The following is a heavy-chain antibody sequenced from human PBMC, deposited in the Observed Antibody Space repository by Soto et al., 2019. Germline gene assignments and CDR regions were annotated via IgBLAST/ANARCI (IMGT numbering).Heavy chain of an antibody. CDR3: AKDSMPDIVVVPAAIPGYYYGMDV. CDR1: GFTFSSYG. D-gene: IGHD2-2*02. V-gene: IGHV3-30*18. Sequence: GGSLRLSCAASGFTFSSYGMHWVRQAPGKGLGWVAVISYDGSNKYYADSVKGRFTISRDNSKNTLYLQMNSLRAEDTAVYYCAKDSMPDIVVVPAAIPGYYYGMDVWGQGTTVTVSS. CDR2: ISYDGSNK. J-gene: IGHJ6*02.